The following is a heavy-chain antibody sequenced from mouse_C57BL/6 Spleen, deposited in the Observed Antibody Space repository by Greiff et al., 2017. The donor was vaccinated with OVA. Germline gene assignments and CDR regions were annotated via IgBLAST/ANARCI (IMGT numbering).Heavy chain of an antibody. CDR3: ARFLYGSSFFDY. J-gene: IGHJ2*01. D-gene: IGHD1-1*01. Sequence: EVQGVESGGGLVQPGGSLSLSCAASGFTFTDYYMSWVRQPPGKALEWLGFIRNKANGYTTEYSASVKGRFTISRDNSQSILYLQMNALRAEDSATYYCARFLYGSSFFDYWGQGTTLTVSS. V-gene: IGHV7-3*01. CDR1: GFTFTDYY. CDR2: IRNKANGYTT.